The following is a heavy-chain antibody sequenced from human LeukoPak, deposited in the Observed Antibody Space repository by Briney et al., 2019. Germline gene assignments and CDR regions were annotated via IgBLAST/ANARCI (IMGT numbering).Heavy chain of an antibody. CDR1: GGSISSSNW. CDR3: ARLYIAAAGTFDY. Sequence: SETLSLTCAVSGGSISSSNWWSWVRQPPGKGLEWIGEIYHSGSTNYNPSLKSRVTISVDKSKNQFSLKLSSVTAADTAVYYCARLYIAAAGTFDYWGQGTLVTVSS. CDR2: IYHSGST. D-gene: IGHD6-13*01. V-gene: IGHV4-4*02. J-gene: IGHJ4*02.